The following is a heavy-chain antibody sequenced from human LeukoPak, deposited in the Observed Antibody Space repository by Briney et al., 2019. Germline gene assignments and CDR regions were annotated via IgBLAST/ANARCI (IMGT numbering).Heavy chain of an antibody. CDR1: GDSLSSYY. J-gene: IGHJ5*02. Sequence: SETLSLTCTVSGDSLSSYYWSWIRQPAGKGLEWIGRIYTSGSTNYNPSLKSRVTMSVDTTKNQFTLKLSSVTAADTAVYYCARVYVHYDFWSGYLNWFDPWGQGTLVTVSA. V-gene: IGHV4-4*07. D-gene: IGHD3-3*01. CDR3: ARVYVHYDFWSGYLNWFDP. CDR2: IYTSGST.